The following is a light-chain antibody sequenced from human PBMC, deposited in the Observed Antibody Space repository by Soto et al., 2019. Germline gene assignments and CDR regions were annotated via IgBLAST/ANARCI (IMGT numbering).Light chain of an antibody. V-gene: IGLV2-14*01. CDR1: SSDVGGYNY. Sequence: QSVLTQPASVSGSPGQSITISCTGTSSDVGGYNYVSWYQQHPGKAPKLMIYEVSNRPSGVSDRFSGSESGNTASLTISGLQAEDEADYYCSSYKSSSSPSVFGTGTKLTVL. CDR2: EVS. CDR3: SSYKSSSSPSV. J-gene: IGLJ1*01.